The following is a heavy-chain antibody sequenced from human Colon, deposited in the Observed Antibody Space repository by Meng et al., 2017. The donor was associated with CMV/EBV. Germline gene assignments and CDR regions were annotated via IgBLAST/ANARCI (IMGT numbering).Heavy chain of an antibody. CDR3: ARVKWQRFVDF. V-gene: IGHV4-39*07. D-gene: IGHD5-12*01. CDR2: VFHTGSS. J-gene: IGHJ4*02. Sequence: SETLSLTCTVSNATIRSTSYYWGWIRQPPGKGLEWIGTVFHTGSSFYNESLSGRASISIDTSRNQFSLSLKSVTAADTGVYFCARVKWQRFVDFWGQGMLVTVSS. CDR1: NATIRSTSYY.